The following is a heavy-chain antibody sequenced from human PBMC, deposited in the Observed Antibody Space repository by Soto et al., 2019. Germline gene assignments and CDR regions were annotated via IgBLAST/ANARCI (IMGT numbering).Heavy chain of an antibody. V-gene: IGHV3-30*03. D-gene: IGHD3-3*01. CDR1: GVTFSTYG. CDR3: ARGDSYYDFGIEC. Sequence: PGGFLRLSCAASGVTFSTYGMHWVRQAPGKGLEWVAALPYDGNDEYYADSVRGRFTISRDNSKNTLFLQVSSLRDEDTAVYFCARGDSYYDFGIECWGQGTVVTVSS. CDR2: LPYDGNDE. J-gene: IGHJ4*02.